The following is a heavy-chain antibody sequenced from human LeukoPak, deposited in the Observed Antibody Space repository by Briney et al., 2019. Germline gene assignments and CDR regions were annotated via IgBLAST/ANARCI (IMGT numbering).Heavy chain of an antibody. Sequence: GGSLRLSCAASGFTFSSYAMSWVRQAPGKGLEWVSAISGSGGSTYYADSVKGRFTISRDNSKNTLYLQMNSLRAEDTAVYYCAKGHCSSTSCYMFDPWGQGTLVTVSS. V-gene: IGHV3-23*01. CDR1: GFTFSSYA. CDR2: ISGSGGST. CDR3: AKGHCSSTSCYMFDP. J-gene: IGHJ5*02. D-gene: IGHD2-2*02.